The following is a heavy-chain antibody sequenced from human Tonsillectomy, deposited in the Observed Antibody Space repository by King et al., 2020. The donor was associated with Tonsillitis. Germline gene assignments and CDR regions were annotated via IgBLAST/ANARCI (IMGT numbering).Heavy chain of an antibody. CDR2: INPYNGNT. CDR1: GYTLTDHG. Sequence: QLVQSGTEVKKPGASVKVSCQSSGYTLTDHGITWVRQAPGLGLEWMGWINPYNGNTNYAQRLQGRVTMTRDTSTSTAYMELRSLRSDDTAVYYCARDRLGFGDALDIWGQGTMVTLS. D-gene: IGHD3-10*01. J-gene: IGHJ3*02. CDR3: ARDRLGFGDALDI. V-gene: IGHV1-18*04.